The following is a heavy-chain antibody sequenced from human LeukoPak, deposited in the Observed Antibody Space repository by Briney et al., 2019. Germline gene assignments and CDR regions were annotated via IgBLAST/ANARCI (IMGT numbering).Heavy chain of an antibody. CDR2: ISYGGGST. CDR1: GFTFSSYA. Sequence: PGGSLRLSCAASGFTFSSYAMHWVRQAPGKGLEYVSAISYGGGSTYYATSLKGRFSISRDNSKYTLYLQMGSLRPKDTAVYYCARVKFGTDRGGGLDVWGQGTMVTVSS. CDR3: ARVKFGTDRGGGLDV. J-gene: IGHJ3*01. V-gene: IGHV3-64*01. D-gene: IGHD2-15*01.